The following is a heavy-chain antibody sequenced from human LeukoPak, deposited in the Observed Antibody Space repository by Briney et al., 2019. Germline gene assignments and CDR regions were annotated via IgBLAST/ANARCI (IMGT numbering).Heavy chain of an antibody. J-gene: IGHJ4*02. V-gene: IGHV3-23*01. D-gene: IGHD6-19*01. Sequence: GGSLRLSCAAYGFTFSSYAMSWVRQAPGKGLEWVSAISGSGGSTYYADSVKGRFTISRDNSKNTLYLQMNSLRAEDTAVYYCAKPNNVYSSGWYCFDYWGQGTLVTVSS. CDR1: GFTFSSYA. CDR3: AKPNNVYSSGWYCFDY. CDR2: ISGSGGST.